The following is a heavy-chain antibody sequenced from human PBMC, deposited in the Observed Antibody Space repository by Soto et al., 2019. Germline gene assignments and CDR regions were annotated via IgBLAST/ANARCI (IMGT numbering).Heavy chain of an antibody. V-gene: IGHV4-31*03. CDR2: ISYSGSN. J-gene: IGHJ4*01. CDR3: ARGVLH. Sequence: QVQLQESGPGLVQPSQTLSLTCTVSGGSISSGGYYWGWIRQNPGTGLEGIGHISYSGSNYYNTSLQSRVTIAVDTSRKPFSLIVNSVTAADTAVYYCARGVLHWGQGTLVTVSS. CDR1: GGSISSGGYY.